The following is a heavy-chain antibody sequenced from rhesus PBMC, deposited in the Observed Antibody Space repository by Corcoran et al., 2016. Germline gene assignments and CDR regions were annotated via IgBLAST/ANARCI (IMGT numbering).Heavy chain of an antibody. V-gene: IGHV3-100*02. J-gene: IGHJ4*01. D-gene: IGHD4-11*01. CDR1: GLTCMTYE. CDR3: THYQRGY. Sequence: DVQLVESGGGFVKPGGSLRLACAASGLTCMTYEMHWVRQAPGEGLEWVSVISASGDATYSADSVKGRFTISRDNAKTSLFLQMNSLRAEDTAVYYCTHYQRGYWGQGVLVTVSS. CDR2: ISASGDAT.